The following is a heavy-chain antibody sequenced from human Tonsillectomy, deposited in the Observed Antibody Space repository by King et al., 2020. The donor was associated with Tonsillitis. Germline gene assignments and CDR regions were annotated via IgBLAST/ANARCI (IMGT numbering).Heavy chain of an antibody. D-gene: IGHD3-10*01. CDR1: GFTFSSYA. V-gene: IGHV3-23*03. Sequence: VQLVESGGGLVQPGGSLRLSCAASGFTFSSYAMSWVRQAPGKGLEWVSVIYSGGSSTYYADSVKGRFTISRDNSKNTLYLQMNSLRAEDTAVYYCAKDLFGRGPYYWGQGTLVTVSS. J-gene: IGHJ4*02. CDR2: IYSGGSST. CDR3: AKDLFGRGPYY.